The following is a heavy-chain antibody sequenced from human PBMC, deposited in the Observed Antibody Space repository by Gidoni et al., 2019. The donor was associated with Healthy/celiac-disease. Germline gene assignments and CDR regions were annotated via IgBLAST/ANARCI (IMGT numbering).Heavy chain of an antibody. J-gene: IGHJ6*02. V-gene: IGHV3-48*03. D-gene: IGHD6-13*01. CDR2: ISSSGSTI. CDR3: AREKYSSSYYYGMDV. CDR1: GFTFCSYE. Sequence: EVQLVESGGGLVQPGGSLRLSCAASGFTFCSYEMNWVRQAPGKGLEWVSYISSSGSTIYYADSVKGRFTISRDNAKNSLYLQMNSLRAEDTAVYYCAREKYSSSYYYGMDVWGQGTTVTVSS.